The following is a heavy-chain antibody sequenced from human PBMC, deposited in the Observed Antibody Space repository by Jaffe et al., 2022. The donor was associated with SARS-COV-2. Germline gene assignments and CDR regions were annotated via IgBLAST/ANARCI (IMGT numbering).Heavy chain of an antibody. CDR1: GYTFTSYA. Sequence: QVQLVQSGAEVKKPGASVKVSCKASGYTFTSYAMHWVRQAPGQRLEWMGWINAGNGNTKYSQKFQGRVTITRDTSASTAYMELSSLRSEDTAVYYCARASYCSGGSCYSLDDWGQGTLVTVSS. D-gene: IGHD2-15*01. CDR2: INAGNGNT. J-gene: IGHJ4*02. CDR3: ARASYCSGGSCYSLDD. V-gene: IGHV1-3*01.